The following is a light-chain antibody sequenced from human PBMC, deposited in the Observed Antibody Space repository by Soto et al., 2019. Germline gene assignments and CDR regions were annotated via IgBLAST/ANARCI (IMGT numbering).Light chain of an antibody. CDR3: QQYHNWPPWT. Sequence: EIVMTQSPATLSVSPGERATLSCRASQSVSSNLAWYQQKPGQAPRLLIYGASTRATGIPARFSGSGSGTEFTLTISSLQSEDFEVYYCQQYHNWPPWTFAQETKVAIK. CDR1: QSVSSN. V-gene: IGKV3-15*01. CDR2: GAS. J-gene: IGKJ1*01.